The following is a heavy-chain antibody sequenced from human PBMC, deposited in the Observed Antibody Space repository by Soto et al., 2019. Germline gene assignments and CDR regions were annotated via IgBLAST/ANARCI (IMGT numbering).Heavy chain of an antibody. V-gene: IGHV3-23*01. CDR2: ISGSGGGT. J-gene: IGHJ3*02. CDR3: ARIRDGNRDAFDI. Sequence: EVQLLESGGGLVQPGGSLRLSCAASGFTFSSYAMSWVRQAPGKGLEWVSSISGSGGGTDYADSVKGRFTISRDNSKNTRYLQMNSLRAEDTAVYYWARIRDGNRDAFDIWGQGTMVTVSS. D-gene: IGHD1-1*01. CDR1: GFTFSSYA.